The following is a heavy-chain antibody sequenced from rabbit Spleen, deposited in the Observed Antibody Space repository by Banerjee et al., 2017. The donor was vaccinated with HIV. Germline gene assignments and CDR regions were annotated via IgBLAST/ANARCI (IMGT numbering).Heavy chain of an antibody. Sequence: QQLVESGGGLVKPGASLTLTCTASGFSFSNSYYMCWVRQAPGKGLEWIGCIDIASSGSTNYASWAKGRVTITRSTSLNTVTLQMTSLTAADTATYFCARDTGSSFSSYGMDLWGPGTLVTV. CDR2: IDIASSGST. CDR1: GFSFSNSYY. D-gene: IGHD8-1*01. J-gene: IGHJ6*01. V-gene: IGHV1S40*01. CDR3: ARDTGSSFSSYGMDL.